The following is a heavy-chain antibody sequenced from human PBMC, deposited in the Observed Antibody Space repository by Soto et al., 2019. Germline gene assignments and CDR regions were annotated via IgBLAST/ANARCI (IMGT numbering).Heavy chain of an antibody. V-gene: IGHV1-18*01. CDR1: GYTFTNFG. D-gene: IGHD2-15*01. CDR3: AKSPNPGSATPSYYGMDV. CDR2: VTTDKGKT. J-gene: IGHJ6*02. Sequence: ASVKVSCKTSGYTFTNFGISWVRQAPGQGLEWMGWVTTDKGKTTYAQKIQGRDTMTTDTSTSTVYMELRSLISDDTALYYCAKSPNPGSATPSYYGMDVWGLGTTVTVSS.